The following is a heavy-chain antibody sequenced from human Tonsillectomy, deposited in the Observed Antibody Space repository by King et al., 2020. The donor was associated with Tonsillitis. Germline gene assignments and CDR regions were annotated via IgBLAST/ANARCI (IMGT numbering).Heavy chain of an antibody. V-gene: IGHV3-30-3*01. CDR1: GFTFSNYA. Sequence: GQLVQSGGGVVQPGTSLRVSCTASGFTFSNYAMHWVRQAPGKGLEWVAVISYDGSNKYYADSVKGRFTISRDNSKNMLYLQMNSLRVEDTAVYYCEGGYDSALGGTDYGGQGTLVTVSS. CDR3: EGGYDSALGGTDY. CDR2: ISYDGSNK. J-gene: IGHJ4*02. D-gene: IGHD5-12*01.